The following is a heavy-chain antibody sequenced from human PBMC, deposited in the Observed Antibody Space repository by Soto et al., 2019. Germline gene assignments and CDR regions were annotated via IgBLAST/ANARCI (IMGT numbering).Heavy chain of an antibody. D-gene: IGHD5-12*01. CDR3: ARVGDGYNPDY. CDR2: IYYSGST. V-gene: IGHV4-59*01. Sequence: SQTLSLTCTVSGGSISSYYWSWIRQPPGKGLEWIWYIYYSGSTNYNPSLKSRVTISVDTSKNQFSLKLSSVTAADTAVYYCARVGDGYNPDYWGQGTLVTVSS. J-gene: IGHJ4*02. CDR1: GGSISSYY.